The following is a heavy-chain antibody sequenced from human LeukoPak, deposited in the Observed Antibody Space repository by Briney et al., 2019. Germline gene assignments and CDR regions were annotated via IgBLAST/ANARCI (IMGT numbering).Heavy chain of an antibody. CDR3: ARGTTLDY. Sequence: SETLSLTCAVYGGSFSGYYWSWIRQPPGKGLEWIGEINHSGSTNYNPSLKSRVTISVDTSKNQFSLELSSVTAADTAVYYCARGTTLDYWGQGTLVTVSS. D-gene: IGHD1-1*01. CDR1: GGSFSGYY. V-gene: IGHV4-34*01. J-gene: IGHJ4*02. CDR2: INHSGST.